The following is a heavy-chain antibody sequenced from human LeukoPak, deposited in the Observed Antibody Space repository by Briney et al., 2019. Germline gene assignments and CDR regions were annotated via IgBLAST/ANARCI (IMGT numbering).Heavy chain of an antibody. J-gene: IGHJ3*02. CDR3: AREGIGSYGDYEPLDAFDI. D-gene: IGHD4-17*01. V-gene: IGHV3-66*02. CDR2: IYSGGST. CDR1: GFTFSSYS. Sequence: GGSPRLSCAASGFTFSSYSMNWVRQAPGKGLEWVSVIYSGGSTYYADSVKGRFTISRDNSKNTLYLQMNSLRADDTAVYYCAREGIGSYGDYEPLDAFDIWGQGTMVTVSS.